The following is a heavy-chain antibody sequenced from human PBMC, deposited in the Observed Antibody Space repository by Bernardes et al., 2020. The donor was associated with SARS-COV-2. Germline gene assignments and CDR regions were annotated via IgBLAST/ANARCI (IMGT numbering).Heavy chain of an antibody. D-gene: IGHD3-9*01. J-gene: IGHJ4*02. CDR3: ARDHRGKTGPLLH. CDR2: INPNSPDP. Sequence: ASVKVSCQASGYSFTGYYLHWVRQAPGQGLEWMGWINPNSPDPTYAQKSQGRVTMTTDTSLSTAYMELRRLKYDDTALYYCARDHRGKTGPLLHWGPGTLVTVSS. V-gene: IGHV1-2*02. CDR1: GYSFTGYY.